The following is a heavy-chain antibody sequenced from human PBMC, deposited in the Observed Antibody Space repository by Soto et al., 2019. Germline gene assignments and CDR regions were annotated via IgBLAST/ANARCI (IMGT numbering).Heavy chain of an antibody. CDR3: ARGAEMATISAFDY. V-gene: IGHV3-21*06. Sequence: GGSLRLSCAASGFTFSSYSMNWVRQAPGKGLEWVSSISSSSSYIYYADSGKGRFTISRDNAKNSLYLQMNSLRAEDTAVYYCARGAEMATISAFDYWGQGTLVTVSS. J-gene: IGHJ4*02. CDR2: ISSSSSYI. D-gene: IGHD5-12*01. CDR1: GFTFSSYS.